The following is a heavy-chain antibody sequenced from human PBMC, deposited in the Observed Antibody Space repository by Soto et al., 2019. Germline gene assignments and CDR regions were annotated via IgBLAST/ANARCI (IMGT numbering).Heavy chain of an antibody. CDR3: ARDRGNSPYYYYYGMDV. V-gene: IGHV3-21*01. J-gene: IGHJ6*02. CDR1: GFTFSSYS. Sequence: GGSLRLSCAASGFTFSSYSMNWVRQAPGKGLEWVSSISSSSSYIYYADSVKGRFTISRDNAKNSLYLQMNSLRAEDTAVYYCARDRGNSPYYYYYGMDVWGQGTTVTVSS. CDR2: ISSSSSYI. D-gene: IGHD3-10*01.